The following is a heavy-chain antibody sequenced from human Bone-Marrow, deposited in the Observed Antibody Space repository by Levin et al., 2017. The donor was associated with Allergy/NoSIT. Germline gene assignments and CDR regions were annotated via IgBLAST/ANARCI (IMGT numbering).Heavy chain of an antibody. Sequence: GGSLRLSCAASGFTFSNAWMSWVRQAPGKGLEWVGRIKSKTDGGTTDYAAPVKGRFTISRDDSKNTLYLQMNSLKTEDTAVYYCTTDIVVVPAARGGYGMDVWGQGTTVTVSS. CDR3: TTDIVVVPAARGGYGMDV. CDR1: GFTFSNAW. D-gene: IGHD2-2*01. CDR2: IKSKTDGGTT. J-gene: IGHJ6*02. V-gene: IGHV3-15*01.